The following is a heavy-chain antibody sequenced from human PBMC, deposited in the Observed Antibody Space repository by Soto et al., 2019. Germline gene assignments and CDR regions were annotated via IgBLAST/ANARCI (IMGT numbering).Heavy chain of an antibody. D-gene: IGHD1-1*01. V-gene: IGHV4-30-4*01. CDR3: VRSRQMESGNDYGLDV. CDR2: YHSGGST. CDR1: GVSLNTADTW. Sequence: QVQLQESGSGLVKPSQSLSLTCTVSGVSLNTADTWWGWIRQSPGKGLEFIGYYHSGGSTYYEASIRSRVIISADTSNGQFSLRLSSVTVADTAVYFCVRSRQMESGNDYGLDVWGQGTTVTVSS. J-gene: IGHJ6*02.